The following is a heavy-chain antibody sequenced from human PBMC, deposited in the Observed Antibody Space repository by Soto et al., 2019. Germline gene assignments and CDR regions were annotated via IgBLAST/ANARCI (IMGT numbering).Heavy chain of an antibody. CDR1: GFTFSNYA. D-gene: IGHD3-3*01. J-gene: IGHJ6*02. CDR2: ISYDGSNK. V-gene: IGHV3-30-3*01. Sequence: QVQLVESGGGVVQPGRSLRLSCAASGFTFSNYAMHWVRQAPGKGLEWVAVISYDGSNKNYADSVKGRFTISRDNSKNTLYLQMNSLRAEDTAVYYCARMRDFWSGGHYYGMDVWGQGTTVTVSS. CDR3: ARMRDFWSGGHYYGMDV.